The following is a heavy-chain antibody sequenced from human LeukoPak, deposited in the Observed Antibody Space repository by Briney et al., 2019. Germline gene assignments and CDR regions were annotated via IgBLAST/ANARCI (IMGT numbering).Heavy chain of an antibody. CDR3: ASWTGGGYNPKNWFDP. CDR1: GGTFSSYA. V-gene: IGHV1-69*05. D-gene: IGHD5-24*01. J-gene: IGHJ5*02. CDR2: IIPIFGTA. Sequence: GASVKVSCKASGGTFSSYAISWVRQAPGQGLEWMGGIIPIFGTANYAQKFQGRVTITTDESTSTAYMELSSLRSEDTAVYYCASWTGGGYNPKNWFDPWGQGTLSPSPQ.